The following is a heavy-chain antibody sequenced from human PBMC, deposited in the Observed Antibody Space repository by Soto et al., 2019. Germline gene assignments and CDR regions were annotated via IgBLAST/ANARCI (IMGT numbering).Heavy chain of an antibody. V-gene: IGHV4-34*01. CDR3: ARGECSSNYCFTRWALDI. CDR1: GGSFSGHY. CDR2: LSHSGST. J-gene: IGHJ3*02. D-gene: IGHD2-2*01. Sequence: SETLSLTCAVYGGSFSGHYWTWIRQTPGKGLEWIGELSHSGSTNYKPSLKSRVTISADPSKKQFSLNLTSVAAADSGVYYCARGECSSNYCFTRWALDILGQGTVVTVSS.